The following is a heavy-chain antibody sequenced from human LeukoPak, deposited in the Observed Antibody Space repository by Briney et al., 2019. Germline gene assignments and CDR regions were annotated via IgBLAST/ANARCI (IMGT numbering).Heavy chain of an antibody. V-gene: IGHV1-24*01. CDR1: GYTLTELS. Sequence: GASVKVSCKVSGYTLTELSMHWVRQAPGKGLEWMGGFDPEDGETIYAQKFQGRVTMTEDTSTDTAYMELSSLRSEDTAVYYCATPDLRYCSSTSCYASFDYWGQGTLVTVSS. J-gene: IGHJ4*02. D-gene: IGHD2-2*01. CDR2: FDPEDGET. CDR3: ATPDLRYCSSTSCYASFDY.